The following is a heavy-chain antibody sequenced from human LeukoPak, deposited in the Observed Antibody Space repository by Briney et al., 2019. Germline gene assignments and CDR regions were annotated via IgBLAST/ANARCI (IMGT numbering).Heavy chain of an antibody. Sequence: GESLKISCKGSGYSFPNYWIGWVRQMPGKGLEWMGIIYPGDPDTRYSPSFQGQVTISADKSISTAYLQWSSLKASDTAMYYCARGVGYDSSGYYSIPYFDYWGQGTLVTVSS. CDR1: GYSFPNYW. D-gene: IGHD3-22*01. J-gene: IGHJ4*02. CDR2: IYPGDPDT. CDR3: ARGVGYDSSGYYSIPYFDY. V-gene: IGHV5-51*01.